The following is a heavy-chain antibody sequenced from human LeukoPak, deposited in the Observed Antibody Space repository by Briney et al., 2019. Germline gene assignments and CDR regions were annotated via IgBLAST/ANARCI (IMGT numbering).Heavy chain of an antibody. V-gene: IGHV3-21*01. CDR1: GFTFSSYS. J-gene: IGHJ4*02. CDR2: ISSSSSYI. D-gene: IGHD1-26*01. CDR3: ARDRGSYGEMYGDY. Sequence: PGGSLRLSCAASGFTFSSYSMNWVRQAPGKGLEWVSSISSSSSYIYYADSVKGRFTISRDNAKNSLYLQMNSLRAEDTAVYYCARDRGSYGEMYGDYWGQGTLVTVSS.